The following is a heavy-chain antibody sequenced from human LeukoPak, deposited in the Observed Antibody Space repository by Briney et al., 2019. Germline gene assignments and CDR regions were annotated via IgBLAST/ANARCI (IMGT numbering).Heavy chain of an antibody. CDR2: IKPDGSAQ. D-gene: IGHD3-22*01. Sequence: PGGSLRLSCAASGFTFSNYAMSWVRQAPGKGLEWVATIKPDGSAQYYVDSVKGRSTISRDNAKNSLFLQINSLRAEDTAVYYCANGGTYSSGPWGQGTLVTVSS. J-gene: IGHJ5*02. CDR1: GFTFSNYA. V-gene: IGHV3-7*01. CDR3: ANGGTYSSGP.